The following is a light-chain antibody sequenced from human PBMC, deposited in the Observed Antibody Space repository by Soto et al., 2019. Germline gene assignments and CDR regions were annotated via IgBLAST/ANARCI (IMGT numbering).Light chain of an antibody. V-gene: IGKV3-20*01. Sequence: EIVLTQSPGTLSLSPGERATLSCRASQSVSSSYLAWYQQKPGQAPRLLIYGASSRATGIPDRFSGSGSGTDFTLTISRLEPEDFAVYYCQPRRTFGQGTKVEIK. CDR2: GAS. CDR1: QSVSSSY. J-gene: IGKJ1*01. CDR3: QPRRT.